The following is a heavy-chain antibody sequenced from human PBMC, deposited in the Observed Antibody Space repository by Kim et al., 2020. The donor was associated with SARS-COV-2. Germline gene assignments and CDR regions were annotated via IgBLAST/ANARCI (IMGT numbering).Heavy chain of an antibody. CDR3: ARGVLGGVTGILMGLWPDKGWVDP. Sequence: SETLSLTCAVYGGSFNGYHWTWIRQSPGKGLEWIGEIDHFGSANYNPSLKSRVTILVEKSKNQFSLRLNSVTAADTAVYYCARGVLGGVTGILMGLWPDKGWVDPWGPGTLVTVSS. J-gene: IGHJ5*01. D-gene: IGHD3-16*01. V-gene: IGHV4-34*01. CDR1: GGSFNGYH. CDR2: IDHFGSA.